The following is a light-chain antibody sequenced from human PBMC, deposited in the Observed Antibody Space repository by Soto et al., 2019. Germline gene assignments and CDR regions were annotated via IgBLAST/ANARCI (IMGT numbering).Light chain of an antibody. J-gene: IGKJ1*01. V-gene: IGKV1-5*03. CDR1: QSISNY. CDR3: QRYYIYST. CDR2: SSS. Sequence: DIQMTQSPSTLSASVGDRVTITCRASQSISNYLTWYQQRPGKAPKLLIYSSSILQNGVPSRFSGSGSGTDSTLAISSLQPDVFATYYCQRYYIYSTFGQGTRVEI.